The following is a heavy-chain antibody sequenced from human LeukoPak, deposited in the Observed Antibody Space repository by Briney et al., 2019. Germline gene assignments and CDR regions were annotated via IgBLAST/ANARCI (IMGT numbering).Heavy chain of an antibody. J-gene: IGHJ4*02. D-gene: IGHD6-19*01. CDR2: ISSSSSYI. Sequence: PGGSLRLSCAASGFTFSSYSMNWVRQAPGKGLEWVSSISSSSSYIYYADSVKGRFTISRDNAKNSLYLQMNSLRAEDTAVYYCARSLSYSSGWGLFDYWGQGTLVTVSS. CDR1: GFTFSSYS. V-gene: IGHV3-21*01. CDR3: ARSLSYSSGWGLFDY.